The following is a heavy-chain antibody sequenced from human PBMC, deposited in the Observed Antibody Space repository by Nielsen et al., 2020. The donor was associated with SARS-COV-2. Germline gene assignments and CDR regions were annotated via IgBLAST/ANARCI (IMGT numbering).Heavy chain of an antibody. CDR1: GFTFSSYD. Sequence: GESLKISCAASGFTFSSYDMHWVRQATGKGLEWVSAIGTAGDTYYPGSVKGRFTISRENAKNSLYLQMNSLRAGDTAVYYCARAYHNYYYAMDVWGQGTTVTVSS. J-gene: IGHJ6*02. D-gene: IGHD1-14*01. CDR2: IGTAGDT. CDR3: ARAYHNYYYAMDV. V-gene: IGHV3-13*01.